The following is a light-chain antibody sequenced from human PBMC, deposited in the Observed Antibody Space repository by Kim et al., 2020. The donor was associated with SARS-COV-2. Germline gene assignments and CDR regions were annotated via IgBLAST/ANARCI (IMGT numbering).Light chain of an antibody. Sequence: EIVLTQSSAFQSVTPKEKVTITCRASQSIGSSLHWYQQKPDQSPKLLIKDASQSFSGVPSRFSGSGSGTDFTLTINRPEAEDAATYYCHQSSGLPFTFGGGTKVDIK. J-gene: IGKJ4*01. CDR3: HQSSGLPFT. V-gene: IGKV6-21*01. CDR1: QSIGSS. CDR2: DAS.